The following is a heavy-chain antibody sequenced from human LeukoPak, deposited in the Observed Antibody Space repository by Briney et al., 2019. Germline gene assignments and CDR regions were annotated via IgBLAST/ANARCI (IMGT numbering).Heavy chain of an antibody. D-gene: IGHD6-13*01. J-gene: IGHJ6*02. Sequence: SQTLSLTCTVSGGSISSGGYYWSWIRQHPGKGLEWIGFIYYSGSTYYNPSLKSRVTISVDTSKNQFSLKLSSVTAADTAVYYCAREQQLEDYYYGMDVWGQGTTVTVSS. CDR1: GGSISSGGYY. CDR3: AREQQLEDYYYGMDV. CDR2: IYYSGST. V-gene: IGHV4-31*03.